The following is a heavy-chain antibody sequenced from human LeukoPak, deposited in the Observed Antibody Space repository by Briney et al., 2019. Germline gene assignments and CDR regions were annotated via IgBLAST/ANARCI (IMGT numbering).Heavy chain of an antibody. J-gene: IGHJ4*02. CDR1: GFTFSSYA. CDR3: AKATSVYDYVWGNYRYYFDS. V-gene: IGHV3-30-3*01. CDR2: ISYDGSNK. D-gene: IGHD3-16*02. Sequence: PGGSLRLSCAASGFTFSSYAMHWVRQAPGKGLEWVAVISYDGSNKYYADSVKGRFTISRDNSRNTLFLQMNSLRAEDTAVYFCAKATSVYDYVWGNYRYYFDSWGQGTLVTVSS.